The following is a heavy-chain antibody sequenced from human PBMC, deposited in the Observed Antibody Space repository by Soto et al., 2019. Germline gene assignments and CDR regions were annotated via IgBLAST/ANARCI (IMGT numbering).Heavy chain of an antibody. CDR1: EFPFSTSA. J-gene: IGHJ6*02. CDR2: ISGTSDAA. Sequence: EVQLLESGGGLVQPGGSLRLSCAASEFPFSTSAMNGVGQAPGRGREWVSIISGTSDAAYYAESVKGRFTSSRDNSKNTLYLQMNSLRAEDTAVYYCGKYSGSYPVYNGMNVWGQGTTVTVSS. V-gene: IGHV3-23*01. CDR3: GKYSGSYPVYNGMNV. D-gene: IGHD1-26*01.